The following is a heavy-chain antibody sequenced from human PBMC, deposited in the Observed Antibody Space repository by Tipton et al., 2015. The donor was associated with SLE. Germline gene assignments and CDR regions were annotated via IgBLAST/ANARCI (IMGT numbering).Heavy chain of an antibody. J-gene: IGHJ4*02. CDR3: AKGGGNLAIDY. D-gene: IGHD4-23*01. V-gene: IGHV3-48*03. Sequence: SLRLSCAASGFTFMSYDMNWVRQAPGKGLEWVSYISHSGSTTYYSDSVKGRFTISRDNSKNTLYLQMNSLRAEDTAVYYCAKGGGNLAIDYWGQGTLVTVSS. CDR2: ISHSGSTT. CDR1: GFTFMSYD.